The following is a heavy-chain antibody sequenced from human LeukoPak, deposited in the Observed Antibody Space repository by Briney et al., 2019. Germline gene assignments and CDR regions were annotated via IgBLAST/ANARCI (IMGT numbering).Heavy chain of an antibody. CDR3: AKDPLKYCSGGSCYLGDAFDI. CDR1: GFTFSSYA. J-gene: IGHJ3*02. V-gene: IGHV3-23*01. Sequence: GGSLRLSCAASGFTFSSYAMSWVRRAPGKGLEWVSAISGSGGSTYYADSVKGRFTISRDNSKNTLYLQMNSLRAEDTAVYYCAKDPLKYCSGGSCYLGDAFDIWGQGTMVTVSS. CDR2: ISGSGGST. D-gene: IGHD2-15*01.